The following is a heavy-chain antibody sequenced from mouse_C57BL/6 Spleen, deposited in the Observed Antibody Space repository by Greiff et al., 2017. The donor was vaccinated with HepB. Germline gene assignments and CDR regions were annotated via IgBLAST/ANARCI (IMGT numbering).Heavy chain of an antibody. CDR3: ARFITTVEDFDY. CDR2: IYPGSGST. J-gene: IGHJ2*01. V-gene: IGHV1-55*01. D-gene: IGHD1-1*01. Sequence: VQLQQPGAELVKPGASVKMSCKASGYTFTSYWITWVKQRPGQGLEWIGDIYPGSGSTNYNEKFKSKATLTVDTSSSTAYMQLSSLTSEDSAVYYCARFITTVEDFDYWGQGTTLTVSS. CDR1: GYTFTSYW.